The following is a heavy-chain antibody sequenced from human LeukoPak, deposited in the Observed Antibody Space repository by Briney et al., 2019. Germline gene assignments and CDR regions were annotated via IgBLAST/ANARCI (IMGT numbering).Heavy chain of an antibody. Sequence: GGSLRLSCAASGFIFSNYVMHWVRQAPGKGLEWVAVIWYDGSNKYYADSVKGRFTISRDNSKNTLYLQMSSLRAEDTAVYYCARDLAMYYYDSSGCLDYWGQGTLVTVSS. J-gene: IGHJ4*02. CDR3: ARDLAMYYYDSSGCLDY. CDR2: IWYDGSNK. CDR1: GFIFSNYV. D-gene: IGHD3-22*01. V-gene: IGHV3-33*01.